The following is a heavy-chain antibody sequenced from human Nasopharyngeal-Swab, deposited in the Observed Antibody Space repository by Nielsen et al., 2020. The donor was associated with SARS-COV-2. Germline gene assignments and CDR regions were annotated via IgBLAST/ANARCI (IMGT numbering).Heavy chain of an antibody. Sequence: VRQAPGKGLEWVGRIKSKTDGSTTDYAVPVKGRFTISRDDSKNTMFLQMDSLKTEDTAVYYCTGRDCSGTRCYAYTPSNSGVYPYFLMGVWGKGTTVTVSS. D-gene: IGHD2-2*01. V-gene: IGHV3-15*01. J-gene: IGHJ6*03. CDR2: IKSKTDGSTT. CDR3: TGRDCSGTRCYAYTPSNSGVYPYFLMGV.